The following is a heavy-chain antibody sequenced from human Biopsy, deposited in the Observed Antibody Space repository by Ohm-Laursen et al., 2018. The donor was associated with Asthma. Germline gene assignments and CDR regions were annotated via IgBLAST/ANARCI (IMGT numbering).Heavy chain of an antibody. CDR1: GFSFNSYG. D-gene: IGHD3-3*01. CDR3: AKERYYDFWSGYPI. J-gene: IGHJ3*02. Sequence: SLRLSCAATGFSFNSYGMHWVRQAPGKGLEWVAVMSFDGRQTYYADSVKGRFTISRDNSKNTLYLQMNSLRAEDTAMYYCAKERYYDFWSGYPIWGQGTMVTVSS. CDR2: MSFDGRQT. V-gene: IGHV3-30*18.